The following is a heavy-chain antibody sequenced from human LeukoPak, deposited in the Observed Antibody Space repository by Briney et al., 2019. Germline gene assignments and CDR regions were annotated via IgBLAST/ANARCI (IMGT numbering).Heavy chain of an antibody. D-gene: IGHD3-10*01. V-gene: IGHV3-23*01. CDR3: AKHGIAWFGELLPSRYFDY. CDR1: GFTFSDYW. J-gene: IGHJ4*02. CDR2: ISGSGGST. Sequence: AGGSLRLSCAASGFTFSDYWMSWVRQAPGKGLEWVSAISGSGGSTYYADSVKGRFTISRDNSKNTLYLQMNSLRAEDTAVYYCAKHGIAWFGELLPSRYFDYWGQGTLVTVSS.